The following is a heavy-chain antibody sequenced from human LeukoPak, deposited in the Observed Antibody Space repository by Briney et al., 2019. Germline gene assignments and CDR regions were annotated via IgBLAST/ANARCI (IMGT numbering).Heavy chain of an antibody. J-gene: IGHJ4*02. Sequence: PGRSLRLSCAASGFTFSSYGMHWVRQAPGKGLEWVAVIWYDGSNKYYADSVKGRFTIARDNAKNSLYLQMNSLRAEDTAVYYCASNTTWGQGTLVTVSS. CDR3: ASNTT. V-gene: IGHV3-33*03. CDR1: GFTFSSYG. D-gene: IGHD2-2*01. CDR2: IWYDGSNK.